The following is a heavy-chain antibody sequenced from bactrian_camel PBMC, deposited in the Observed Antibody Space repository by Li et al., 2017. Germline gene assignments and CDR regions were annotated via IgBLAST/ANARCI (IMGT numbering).Heavy chain of an antibody. J-gene: IGHJ4*01. V-gene: IGHV3S53*01. Sequence: HVQLVESGGGSVQAGGSLRLSCAASGNTYSLGWFRQAPGKEREGVATIASDGTTLYADSVQGRFTISKDNAANTLYLQMTNLKPEDTAMYYCAADTCPPALEFAVTGQGTQVTVS. CDR2: IASDGTT. D-gene: IGHD1*01. CDR1: GNTYS.